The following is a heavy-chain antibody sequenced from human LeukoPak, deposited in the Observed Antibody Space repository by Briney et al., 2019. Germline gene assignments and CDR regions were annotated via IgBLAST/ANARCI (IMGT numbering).Heavy chain of an antibody. Sequence: PGGSLRLSCAASGFTFSSYAMSWVRQAPGKGLEWVSAISGSGGSTYYADSVKGRFTISRDNSKNTLYLQMNSLRAEDTAVYYCAKCYGYSYGYPLHFDYWGQGTLVTVSS. CDR3: AKCYGYSYGYPLHFDY. J-gene: IGHJ4*02. D-gene: IGHD5-18*01. CDR1: GFTFSSYA. V-gene: IGHV3-23*01. CDR2: ISGSGGST.